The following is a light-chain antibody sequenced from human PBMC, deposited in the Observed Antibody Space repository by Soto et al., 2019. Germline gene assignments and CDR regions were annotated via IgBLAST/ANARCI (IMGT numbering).Light chain of an antibody. J-gene: IGKJ4*01. Sequence: EIVLTQSPGTLSLSPGERATLSCRASQSVSSSYLGWYQQKPGQAPRLLIYGASNRATGIPDRFSGSGSGTEFTLTSSRLESEDFAVYYCQQYGSSPPLTFGGGTKVDIK. CDR3: QQYGSSPPLT. V-gene: IGKV3-20*01. CDR2: GAS. CDR1: QSVSSSY.